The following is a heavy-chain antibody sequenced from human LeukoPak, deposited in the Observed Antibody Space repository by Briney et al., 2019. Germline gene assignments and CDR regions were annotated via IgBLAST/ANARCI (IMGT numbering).Heavy chain of an antibody. Sequence: AASVKVSCEASGGTFSSYAISWVRQAPGQGLEWMGGIIPIFGTANYAQKFQGRVTITADESTSTAYMELSSLRSEDTAVYYCARVGSYDFWSGWYFDYWGQGTLVTVSS. CDR1: GGTFSSYA. J-gene: IGHJ4*02. V-gene: IGHV1-69*13. CDR3: ARVGSYDFWSGWYFDY. CDR2: IIPIFGTA. D-gene: IGHD3-3*01.